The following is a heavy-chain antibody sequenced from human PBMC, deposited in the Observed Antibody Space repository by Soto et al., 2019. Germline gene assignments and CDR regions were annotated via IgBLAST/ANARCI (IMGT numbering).Heavy chain of an antibody. CDR2: ISAYNGNT. V-gene: IGHV1-18*01. Sequence: QVQLVQSGGEVKKPGASVKVSCKASGYTFTSYGISWERQAPGQGLELMGRISAYNGNTNYAQKLQGRVTMTTDTSTSNAYMELRSLRSDDTAVYYCERVVGALEHWFDPWGQGTRVTVSS. CDR3: ERVVGALEHWFDP. J-gene: IGHJ5*02. CDR1: GYTFTSYG. D-gene: IGHD1-26*01.